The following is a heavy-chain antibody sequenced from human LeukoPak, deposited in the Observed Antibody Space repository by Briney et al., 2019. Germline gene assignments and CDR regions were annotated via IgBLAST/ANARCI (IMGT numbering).Heavy chain of an antibody. D-gene: IGHD5-18*01. CDR1: GFTFSSYG. CDR2: IRYDGSNK. Sequence: PGGSLRLSCAASGFTFSSYGMHWVRQAPGKGLEWVAFIRYDGSNKYYADSVKGRFTISRDNSKNTLHLQMNSLRAEDTAVYYCAKKPGGPYSYGYESGDPWGQGTLVTVSS. V-gene: IGHV3-30*02. J-gene: IGHJ5*02. CDR3: AKKPGGPYSYGYESGDP.